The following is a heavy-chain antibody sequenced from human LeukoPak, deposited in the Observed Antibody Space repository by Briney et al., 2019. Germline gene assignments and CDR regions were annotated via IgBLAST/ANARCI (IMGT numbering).Heavy chain of an antibody. D-gene: IGHD2-15*01. CDR1: GFTFSSYG. J-gene: IGHJ4*02. CDR2: IWYDGSNK. V-gene: IGHV3-33*01. Sequence: GGSLRLSCAASGFTFSSYGMPWVRQAPGKGLEWVAVIWYDGSNKYYADSVKGRFTISRDNSKNTLYLQMNSLRAEDTAVYYCARAPCSGGSCGIDYWGQGTLVTVSS. CDR3: ARAPCSGGSCGIDY.